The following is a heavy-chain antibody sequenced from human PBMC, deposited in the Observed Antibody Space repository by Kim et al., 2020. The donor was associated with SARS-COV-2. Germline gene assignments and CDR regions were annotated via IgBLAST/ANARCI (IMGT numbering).Heavy chain of an antibody. D-gene: IGHD6-6*01. V-gene: IGHV5-10-1*01. J-gene: IGHJ6*02. CDR3: AIDSSSSSYYYGMDV. Sequence: GASLKISCKGSGYSFTSYWIRWVRQMPGKGLEWMGRIDPSDSYTNYSPSFQGHVTISADKSISTAYLQWSSLKASDTAMYYCAIDSSSSSYYYGMDVWGQGTTVTVSS. CDR2: IDPSDSYT. CDR1: GYSFTSYW.